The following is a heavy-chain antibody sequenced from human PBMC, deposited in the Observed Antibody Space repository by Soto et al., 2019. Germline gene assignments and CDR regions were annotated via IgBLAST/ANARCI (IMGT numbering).Heavy chain of an antibody. J-gene: IGHJ4*02. Sequence: ASVKVSCKASGYTFTSYGISWVRQAPGQGLEWMGWISAYNGNTNYAQKLQGRVTMTTDTSTSTAYMELRSLRSDDTAVYYCARDLVAYYDRSGYGYWGQGTLVTVSS. CDR3: ARDLVAYYDRSGYGY. CDR2: ISAYNGNT. D-gene: IGHD3-22*01. CDR1: GYTFTSYG. V-gene: IGHV1-18*01.